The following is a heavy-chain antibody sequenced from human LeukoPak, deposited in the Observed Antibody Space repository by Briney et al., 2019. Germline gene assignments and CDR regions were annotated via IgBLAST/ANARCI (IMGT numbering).Heavy chain of an antibody. Sequence: SETLSLTCTVSGGSISSYYWSWIRQPPGKGLEWIGYIYYSGSTNYNPSLKSRVTISVDTSKNQFSLKLSSVTAADTAVYYCARVGPTGRIAARRTFDYWGQGTLVTVSS. CDR2: IYYSGST. V-gene: IGHV4-59*01. J-gene: IGHJ4*02. D-gene: IGHD6-6*01. CDR1: GGSISSYY. CDR3: ARVGPTGRIAARRTFDY.